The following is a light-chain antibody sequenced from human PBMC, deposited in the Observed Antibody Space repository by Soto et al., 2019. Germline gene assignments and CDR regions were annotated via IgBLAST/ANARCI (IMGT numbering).Light chain of an antibody. V-gene: IGKV3-20*01. J-gene: IGKJ5*01. Sequence: EIVLTQSPGTLSLSPGEGATLSGRASQSVSSSYLAWYQQKPGQAPRLLIYGASSRATGIPDRFSGSGSGTDFTLTISRLEPEDFAVYYCQQYGSSFSTTFGQGTRLEI. CDR3: QQYGSSFSTT. CDR2: GAS. CDR1: QSVSSSY.